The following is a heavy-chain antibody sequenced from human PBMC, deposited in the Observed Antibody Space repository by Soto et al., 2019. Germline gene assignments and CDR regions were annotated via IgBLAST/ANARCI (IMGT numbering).Heavy chain of an antibody. V-gene: IGHV3-30-3*01. CDR3: ARGRYCSGGSCYFLGSWFDP. CDR2: ISYDGSNK. D-gene: IGHD2-15*01. J-gene: IGHJ5*02. CDR1: GFTFSSYA. Sequence: SLRLSCAASGFTFSSYAMHWVRQAPGKGLEWVAVISYDGSNKYYADSVKGRFTISRDNPKNTLYLQMNSLRAEDTAVYYCARGRYCSGGSCYFLGSWFDPWGQGTLVTVSS.